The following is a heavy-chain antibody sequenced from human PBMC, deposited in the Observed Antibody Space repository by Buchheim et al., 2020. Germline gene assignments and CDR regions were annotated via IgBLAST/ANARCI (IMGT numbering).Heavy chain of an antibody. D-gene: IGHD5-12*01. V-gene: IGHV1-46*01. J-gene: IGHJ6*02. Sequence: QVQLVQSGAEVKKPGASVKVSCKASGYTFTSYYMHWVRQAPGQGLEWMGIINRSGGSTSYAQKFQGRVTMTRDTSTSTVYMELSSLRSEDTAVYYWASEGRYSGYDLGYYYYGMDVWGQGTT. CDR3: ASEGRYSGYDLGYYYYGMDV. CDR1: GYTFTSYY. CDR2: INRSGGST.